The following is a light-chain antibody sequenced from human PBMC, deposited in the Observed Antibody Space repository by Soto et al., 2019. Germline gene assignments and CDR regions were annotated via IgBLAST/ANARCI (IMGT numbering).Light chain of an antibody. J-gene: IGLJ2*01. V-gene: IGLV2-8*01. CDR3: SSYAGSNNLV. CDR2: EVS. Sequence: QSALTQPPSASGSPGQSVTISCTGTSSDVGGYNYVSWYQQHPGKAPKLMIYEVSKQPSGVPDRFSGSKSGNTASLTVSGLQAEDEADYYCSSYAGSNNLVFGGVTKLTVL. CDR1: SSDVGGYNY.